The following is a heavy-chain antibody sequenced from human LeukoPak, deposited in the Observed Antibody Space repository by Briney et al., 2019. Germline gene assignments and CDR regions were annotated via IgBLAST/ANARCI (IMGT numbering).Heavy chain of an antibody. Sequence: GGSLRLSCAASGFSFSSYGMNWVRQAPGKGLEWVSSISSSTYIYYADSVKGRFTISRDNAKNSLYLQMNSLRAEDTAVYYCARAPEYYYMDVWGKGTTVTISS. CDR2: ISSSTYI. J-gene: IGHJ6*03. CDR1: GFSFSSYG. CDR3: ARAPEYYYMDV. V-gene: IGHV3-21*01.